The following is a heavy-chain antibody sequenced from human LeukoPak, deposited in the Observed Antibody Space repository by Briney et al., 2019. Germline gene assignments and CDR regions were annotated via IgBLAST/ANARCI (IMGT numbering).Heavy chain of an antibody. Sequence: GESLKISCKGSGYSFTSYWITWVRQMPGKGLEWMGRIDPSDSYTNYSPSFQGHVTISADKSISTAYLQWSSLKASDTAMYYCARRVGGGYYFDYWGQGTLVAVSS. CDR3: ARRVGGGYYFDY. D-gene: IGHD3-22*01. V-gene: IGHV5-10-1*01. J-gene: IGHJ4*02. CDR1: GYSFTSYW. CDR2: IDPSDSYT.